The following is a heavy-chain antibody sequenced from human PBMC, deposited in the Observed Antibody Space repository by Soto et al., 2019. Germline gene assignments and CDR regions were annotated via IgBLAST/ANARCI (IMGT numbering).Heavy chain of an antibody. V-gene: IGHV3-33*01. CDR2: IWYDGSNK. D-gene: IGHD3-10*01. CDR3: AREGGLWFGEYKDFDY. Sequence: PGGSLRLSCAASGFTFSSYGMHWVRQAPGKGLEWVAVIWYDGSNKYYADSVKGRFTISRDNSKNTLYLQMNSLRAEDTAVYYCAREGGLWFGEYKDFDYWGQGTLVTVSS. J-gene: IGHJ4*02. CDR1: GFTFSSYG.